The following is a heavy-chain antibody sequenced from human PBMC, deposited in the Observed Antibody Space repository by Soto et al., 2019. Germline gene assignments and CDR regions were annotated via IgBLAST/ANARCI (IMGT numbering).Heavy chain of an antibody. D-gene: IGHD2-2*01. V-gene: IGHV1-69*01. Sequence: QVQLVQSGAEVKKPGSSVKVSCKASGGTFSSYAIIWVRQAPGQGLEWMGGIIPIPGTANYAQKFQGRVTITAEESTSTADMELSSLRSEDTAVYYCARSQGSSTSLEIYYYYYYGMDVWGQGTTVTVSS. CDR2: IIPIPGTA. J-gene: IGHJ6*02. CDR1: GGTFSSYA. CDR3: ARSQGSSTSLEIYYYYYYGMDV.